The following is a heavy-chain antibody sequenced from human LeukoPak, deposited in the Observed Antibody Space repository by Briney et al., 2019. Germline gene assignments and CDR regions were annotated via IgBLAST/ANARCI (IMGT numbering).Heavy chain of an antibody. CDR1: GGSISSYY. D-gene: IGHD5-24*01. Sequence: SETLSLTCTVSGGSISSYYWSWIRQPPGKGLEWIGSVYYDGTSYSNPSLKSRAAVFVDTSRDQFSLDLSFVTAADTALYYCVRHISTNTGYFDSCGPGILVSVSS. CDR3: VRHISTNTGYFDS. J-gene: IGHJ4*02. V-gene: IGHV4-39*01. CDR2: VYYDGTS.